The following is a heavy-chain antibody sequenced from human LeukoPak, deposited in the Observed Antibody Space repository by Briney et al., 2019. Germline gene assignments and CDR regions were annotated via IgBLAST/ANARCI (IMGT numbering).Heavy chain of an antibody. V-gene: IGHV4-61*02. J-gene: IGHJ4*02. Sequence: SETLSLTCTVSGGSIGSGSYSWSWIRQPAGKGLEWIGRVFISGSTNYNPSLKSRASISIDKSKNQFSLKLNSVTAADTAVYYCARNRGVAVAGPPGYWGQGTLVTVSS. CDR3: ARNRGVAVAGPPGY. CDR2: VFISGST. D-gene: IGHD6-19*01. CDR1: GGSIGSGSYS.